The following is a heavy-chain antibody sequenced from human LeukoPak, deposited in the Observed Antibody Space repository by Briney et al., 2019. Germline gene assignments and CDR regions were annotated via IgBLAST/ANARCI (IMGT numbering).Heavy chain of an antibody. CDR2: ISWNSGSI. Sequence: GGSLRLSCAASGFTFDDYAMHWVRQAPGKGLEWVSGISWNSGSIGYADSVKGRFTISRDNAKNSLYLQMNSLRAEDTALYYCAKGSYDYNALFDYWGQGTLVIVSS. D-gene: IGHD3-16*01. CDR3: AKGSYDYNALFDY. CDR1: GFTFDDYA. J-gene: IGHJ4*02. V-gene: IGHV3-9*01.